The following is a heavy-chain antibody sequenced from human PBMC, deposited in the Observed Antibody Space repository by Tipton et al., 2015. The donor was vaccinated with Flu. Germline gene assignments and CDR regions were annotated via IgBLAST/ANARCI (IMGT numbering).Heavy chain of an antibody. D-gene: IGHD2-21*01. J-gene: IGHJ4*02. CDR3: AASPWGLHGDSYFEL. V-gene: IGHV4-59*03. CDR2: IYYAGGI. CDR1: GGSISSYY. Sequence: TLSLTCTVSGGSISSYYWSWIRQSPGKGLEWTAYIYYAGGINYNPSLKSRATISVDTPRNQFSLKLSAVTAADTAVYYCAASPWGLHGDSYFELWGRGALVTVSS.